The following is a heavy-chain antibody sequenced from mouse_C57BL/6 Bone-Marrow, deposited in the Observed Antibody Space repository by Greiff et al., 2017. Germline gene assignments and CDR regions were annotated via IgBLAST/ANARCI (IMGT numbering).Heavy chain of an antibody. CDR2: IDPETGGT. V-gene: IGHV1-15*01. J-gene: IGHJ3*01. CDR1: GYTFTDYE. CDR3: TPFGWFAY. Sequence: QVQLQQSGAELVRPGASVTLSCKASGYTFTDYEMHWVKQTPVHGLEWIGAIDPETGGTAYNQKFKGKAILTADKSSSTAYMELRSLTAEDSAVYYCTPFGWFAYWGQGTLVTVSA. D-gene: IGHD3-1*01.